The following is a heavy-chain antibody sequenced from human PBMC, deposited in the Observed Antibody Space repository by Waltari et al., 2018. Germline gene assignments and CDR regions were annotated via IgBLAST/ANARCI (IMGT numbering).Heavy chain of an antibody. D-gene: IGHD3-22*01. J-gene: IGHJ3*02. CDR1: GFTFSSYS. CDR3: ARDRGFPSSGYPPDAFDI. Sequence: EVQLVESGGGLVKPGGSLRLSCAASGFTFSSYSMNWVRQAPGKGLEWVSSISSSSSYIYYADSVKGRFTISRDNAKNSLYLQMNSLRAEDTAVYYCARDRGFPSSGYPPDAFDIWGQGTMVTVSS. V-gene: IGHV3-21*01. CDR2: ISSSSSYI.